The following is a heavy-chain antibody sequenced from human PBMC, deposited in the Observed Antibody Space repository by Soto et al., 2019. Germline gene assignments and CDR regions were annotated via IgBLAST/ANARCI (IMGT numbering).Heavy chain of an antibody. CDR3: ARRHCSSTSCYSLPLDY. CDR2: MNPNSGNT. Sequence: QVQLVQSGAEVKKPGASVKVSCKASGYTFTSYDINWVRQATGQGLEWMGWMNPNSGNTGYAQKFQGRVTMTRNTSISTAYMELSSLRSEDTAVYYCARRHCSSTSCYSLPLDYWGQGTLVTVSS. D-gene: IGHD2-2*01. V-gene: IGHV1-8*01. J-gene: IGHJ4*02. CDR1: GYTFTSYD.